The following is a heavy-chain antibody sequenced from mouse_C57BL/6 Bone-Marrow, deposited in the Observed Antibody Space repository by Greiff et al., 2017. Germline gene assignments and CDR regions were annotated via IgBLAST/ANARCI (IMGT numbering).Heavy chain of an antibody. D-gene: IGHD1-1*01. J-gene: IGHJ1*03. CDR1: GYAFSSSW. CDR2: IYPGDGDT. V-gene: IGHV1-82*01. CDR3: AREPIYYYGSRFWYFDI. Sequence: VQLQQSGPELVKPGASVKISCKASGYAFSSSWMNWVKQRPGKGLEWIGRIYPGDGDTNYNGKFKGKATLTADKSSSTAYMQLSSLTSEDSAVYFCAREPIYYYGSRFWYFDIWGTGTTVTVSS.